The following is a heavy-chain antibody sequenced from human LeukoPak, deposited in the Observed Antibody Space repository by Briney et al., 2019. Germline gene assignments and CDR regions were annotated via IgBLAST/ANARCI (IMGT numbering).Heavy chain of an antibody. CDR3: ARSIPYGTTWYGCSDY. CDR2: IKPDGTTK. J-gene: IGHJ4*02. Sequence: PGGSLRLSCAASGFPFSSYSMTWVRQAPGKGLEWVANIKPDGTTKFYVDSVKGRFTISRDNALNSLYLQMDSLRAEDTAIYYCARSIPYGTTWYGCSDYWGQGTLVTVSS. V-gene: IGHV3-7*03. CDR1: GFPFSSYS. D-gene: IGHD6-13*01.